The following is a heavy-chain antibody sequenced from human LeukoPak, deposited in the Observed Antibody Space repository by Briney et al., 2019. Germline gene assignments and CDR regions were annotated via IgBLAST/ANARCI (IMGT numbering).Heavy chain of an antibody. V-gene: IGHV1-8*03. D-gene: IGHD3-10*01. J-gene: IGHJ6*03. CDR3: ARAVTMVRGVPKIYYMDV. CDR1: GYNFTDYY. CDR2: MNPNSGNT. Sequence: GASVKVSCKTSGYNFTDYYMHWVRQATGQGLEWMGWMNPNSGNTGYAQKFQGRVTITRNTSISTAYMELSSLRSEDTAVYYCARAVTMVRGVPKIYYMDVWGKGTTVTVSS.